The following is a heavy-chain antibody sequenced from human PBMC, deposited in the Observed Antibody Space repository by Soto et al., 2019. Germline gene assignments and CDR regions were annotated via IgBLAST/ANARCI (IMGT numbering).Heavy chain of an antibody. D-gene: IGHD2-15*01. J-gene: IGHJ4*02. V-gene: IGHV4-59*01. CDR3: DRGGGYDSFDF. CDR1: GGSISSYY. CDR2: IYYSGST. Sequence: PSETLSLTCTVSGGSISSYYWSWIRQPPGKGLEWIGYIYYSGSTNYNPSLKSRVTISVDTSRNQFSLRLSSVTAADTAVYYCDRGGGYDSFDFWGQGIQVTVSS.